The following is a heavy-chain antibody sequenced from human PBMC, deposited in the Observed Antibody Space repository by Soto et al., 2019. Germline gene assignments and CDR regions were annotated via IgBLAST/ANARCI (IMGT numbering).Heavy chain of an antibody. CDR2: IYPGDSDT. Sequence: GESLKISCKGSEYSFANYWIGWVRQMPGKGLEWMGIIYPGDSDTRYSPSFQGQVTISADKSIRTAYLQWSSLKASDTAMYYCAKDRDIVVVPARFDPWGQGTLVTVSS. CDR3: AKDRDIVVVPARFDP. J-gene: IGHJ5*02. CDR1: EYSFANYW. V-gene: IGHV5-51*01. D-gene: IGHD2-2*01.